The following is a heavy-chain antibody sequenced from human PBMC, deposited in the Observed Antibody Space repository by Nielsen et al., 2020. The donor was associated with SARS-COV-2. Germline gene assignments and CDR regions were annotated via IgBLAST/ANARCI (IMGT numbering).Heavy chain of an antibody. V-gene: IGHV3-21*06. D-gene: IGHD6-25*01. CDR3: ARDQDGGAATSNWYFYL. CDR2: ITMSGAYM. Sequence: GGSLRLSCAASGFRFTSYTMNWVRQAPGKGLEWVASITMSGAYMYYADSVRGRFTVSRDNAENSLYLQMNSLRDEDTAVYYCARDQDGGAATSNWYFYLWGRGTLVIVSS. J-gene: IGHJ2*01. CDR1: GFRFTSYT.